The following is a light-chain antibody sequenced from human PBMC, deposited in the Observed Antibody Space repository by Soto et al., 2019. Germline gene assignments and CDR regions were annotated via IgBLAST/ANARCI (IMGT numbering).Light chain of an antibody. CDR2: AAS. V-gene: IGKV1D-12*01. J-gene: IGKJ4*01. CDR3: QQADSFPT. Sequence: DIQMTQSPSSVSASVGDRVTITCRASQGISSWLVWYQQKPGKAPKLLIYAASSLQSGVPSRFSGSGSGTDFTLTSSSLQPEDFATYYCQQADSFPTFGGGTKVEIK. CDR1: QGISSW.